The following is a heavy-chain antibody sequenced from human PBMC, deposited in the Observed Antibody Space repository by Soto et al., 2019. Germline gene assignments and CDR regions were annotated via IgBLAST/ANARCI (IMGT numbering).Heavy chain of an antibody. CDR1: GFIFSDY. CDR2: ISGSGAYT. CDR3: ARSSRWRHVVGYKYGLDV. D-gene: IGHD5-18*01. Sequence: QVQLVESGGGLVKPGGSLRLSCTGSGFIFSDYMTWIRQAPGKGLEWVSYISGSGAYTKYADSVRGRFTISRDNAKNSLWLQINSLRAEDTAVYYCARSSRWRHVVGYKYGLDVWGQGTTVIVSS. J-gene: IGHJ6*02. V-gene: IGHV3-11*06.